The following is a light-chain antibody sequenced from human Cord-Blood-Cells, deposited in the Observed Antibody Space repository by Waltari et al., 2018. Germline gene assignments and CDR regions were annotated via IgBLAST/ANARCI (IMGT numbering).Light chain of an antibody. Sequence: PALTQPRAVSGSPGQSVTISCTGTSSDVGGYHYASWYQQHPGNAPKLMIYDVSKRXSXFPDRFSGSKSGNTASLTISGLQAEDEADYYCCSYAGSYTVVFGGGTKLTVL. CDR3: CSYAGSYTVV. J-gene: IGLJ2*01. CDR1: SSDVGGYHY. CDR2: DVS. V-gene: IGLV2-11*01.